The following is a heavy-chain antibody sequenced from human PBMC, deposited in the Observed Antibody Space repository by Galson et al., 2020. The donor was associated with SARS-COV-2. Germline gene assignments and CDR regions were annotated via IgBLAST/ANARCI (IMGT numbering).Heavy chain of an antibody. Sequence: SETLSLTCTVSGGSISSSSYYWGWIRQPPGKGLEWIGSIYYSGSTYYNPSLKSRVTISVDTSKNQFSLKLSSVTAADTAVYYCASDYYDSTMFDYWGHGTLVTVSS. CDR1: GGSISSSSYY. D-gene: IGHD3-22*01. J-gene: IGHJ4*01. CDR3: ASDYYDSTMFDY. CDR2: IYYSGST. V-gene: IGHV4-39*07.